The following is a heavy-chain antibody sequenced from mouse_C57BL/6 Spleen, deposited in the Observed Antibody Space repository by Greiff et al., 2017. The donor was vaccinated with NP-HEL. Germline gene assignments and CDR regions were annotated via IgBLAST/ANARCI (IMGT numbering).Heavy chain of an antibody. J-gene: IGHJ2*01. CDR1: GYAFSSYW. V-gene: IGHV1-80*01. Sequence: QVQLKQSGAELVKPGASVKISCKASGYAFSSYWMNWVKQRPGKGLEWIGQIYPGDGDTNYNGKFKGKATLTADKSSSTAYMQLSSLTSEDSAVYFCARKAITTVDFDYWGQGTTLTVSS. D-gene: IGHD1-1*01. CDR3: ARKAITTVDFDY. CDR2: IYPGDGDT.